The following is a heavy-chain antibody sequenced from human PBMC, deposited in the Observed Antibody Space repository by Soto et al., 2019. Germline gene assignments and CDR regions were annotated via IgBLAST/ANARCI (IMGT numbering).Heavy chain of an antibody. CDR1: GFIFSSYT. J-gene: IGHJ4*02. CDR3: AKARCSSATCYVPDY. Sequence: EVQLLQSGGGLVQPGESLRLSCAASGFIFSSYTMSWVRQAPGKGLEWVSVISGSGGSPYHADSVQGRFTISRDNPKNTLYLQMNSQRAEDTAIYYCAKARCSSATCYVPDYWGQGTLVTVSS. V-gene: IGHV3-23*01. CDR2: ISGSGGSP. D-gene: IGHD2-2*01.